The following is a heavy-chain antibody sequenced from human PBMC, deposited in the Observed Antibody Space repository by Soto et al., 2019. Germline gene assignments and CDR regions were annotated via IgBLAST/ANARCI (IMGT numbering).Heavy chain of an antibody. D-gene: IGHD2-2*01. CDR2: IYYSGST. CDR1: GGSISSYY. Sequence: SETLSLTCTVSGGSISSYYWSWVRQPPGKGLEWIGYIYYSGSTNYSPSFQGHVTISADKSISTAYLQWSSLKASDTAMYYCASNQPSDCSSTSCYGRDYYYYCGMDVWGQGTTVTVSS. J-gene: IGHJ6*02. CDR3: ASNQPSDCSSTSCYGRDYYYYCGMDV. V-gene: IGHV4-59*12.